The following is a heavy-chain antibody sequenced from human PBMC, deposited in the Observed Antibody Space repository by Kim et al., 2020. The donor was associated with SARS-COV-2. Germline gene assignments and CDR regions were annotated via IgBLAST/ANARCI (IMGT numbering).Heavy chain of an antibody. CDR3: ARWYAYYYDSSGYNFHFDY. J-gene: IGHJ4*02. Sequence: SRVTISADTSKNQFSLKLSSVTAADTAVYYCARWYAYYYDSSGYNFHFDYWGQGTLVTVSS. D-gene: IGHD3-22*01. V-gene: IGHV4-31*02.